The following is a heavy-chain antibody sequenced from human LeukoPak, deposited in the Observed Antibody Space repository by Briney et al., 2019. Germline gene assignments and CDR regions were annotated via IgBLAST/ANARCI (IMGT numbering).Heavy chain of an antibody. CDR2: IIPIFGTA. D-gene: IGHD3-10*01. J-gene: IGHJ4*02. CDR3: ARDRGALDY. CDR1: GGTFSSYA. Sequence: ATVKVSCKASGGTFSSYAISWVRQAPGQGLEWMGRIIPIFGTANYAQKFQGRVTITTDESTSTAYMELRSLRSDDTAVYYCARDRGALDYWGQGTLVTVSS. V-gene: IGHV1-69*05.